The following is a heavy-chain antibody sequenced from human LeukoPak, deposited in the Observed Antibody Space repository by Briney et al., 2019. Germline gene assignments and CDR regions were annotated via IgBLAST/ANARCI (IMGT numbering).Heavy chain of an antibody. D-gene: IGHD3-3*01. CDR3: AKELPFSQWIFVDY. J-gene: IGHJ4*02. V-gene: IGHV3-23*01. Sequence: PGGSLRLSCAASGFTFSSYAMSWVRQAPGKGLEWVSAISGSGDRTYYADSVKGRFTISRDNSKNTLYLQMSTLRAEDTAVYYCAKELPFSQWIFVDYWDQGTLVTVSS. CDR2: ISGSGDRT. CDR1: GFTFSSYA.